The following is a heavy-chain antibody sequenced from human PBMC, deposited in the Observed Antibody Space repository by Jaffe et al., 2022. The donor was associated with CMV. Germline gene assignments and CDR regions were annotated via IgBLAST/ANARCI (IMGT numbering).Heavy chain of an antibody. Sequence: QVQLQESGPGLVKPSETLALTCNVSADSINSYYWNWIRQSPQKGLEWIGSVYNSGSSTYNPSLKSRVAISVDTSKNQFSLKLTSLTAADTAIYYCARGRYCTPTRCSHLDNWGRGTLVTVSS. CDR3: ARGRYCTPTRCSHLDN. J-gene: IGHJ4*02. CDR2: VYNSGSS. CDR1: ADSINSYY. D-gene: IGHD2-8*01. V-gene: IGHV4-59*01.